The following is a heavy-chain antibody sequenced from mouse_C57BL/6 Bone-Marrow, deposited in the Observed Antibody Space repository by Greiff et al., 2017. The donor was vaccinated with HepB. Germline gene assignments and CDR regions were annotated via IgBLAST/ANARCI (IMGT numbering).Heavy chain of an antibody. CDR2: IYPGDGDT. Sequence: QVQLQQSGPELVKPGASVKISCKASGYAFSSSWMNWVKQRPGKGLEWIGRIYPGDGDTNYNGKFKGKATLTADKSSSTAYMQLSSLTSEDSAVYFCARLTTAQATHRYFDVWGTGTTVTVSS. D-gene: IGHD3-2*02. CDR1: GYAFSSSW. J-gene: IGHJ1*03. CDR3: ARLTTAQATHRYFDV. V-gene: IGHV1-82*01.